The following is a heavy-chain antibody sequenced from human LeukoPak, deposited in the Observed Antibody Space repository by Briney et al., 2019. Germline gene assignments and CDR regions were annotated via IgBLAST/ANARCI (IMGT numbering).Heavy chain of an antibody. J-gene: IGHJ4*02. CDR3: ARSIQYNWNGDFDY. Sequence: SETLSLTCALYGGSFNGYYWSWIRQPPGKGLEWIGEINHSGDTNYNPSLKSRVTISVDTSKNQFSLKLSSVTAADTAVYYCARSIQYNWNGDFDYWGQGTLVTVSS. CDR2: INHSGDT. CDR1: GGSFNGYY. V-gene: IGHV4-34*01. D-gene: IGHD1-20*01.